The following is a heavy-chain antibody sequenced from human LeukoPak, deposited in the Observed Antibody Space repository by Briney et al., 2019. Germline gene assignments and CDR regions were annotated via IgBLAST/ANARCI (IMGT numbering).Heavy chain of an antibody. CDR1: GGTFSNYA. CDR3: ARIPPEGDAFDI. V-gene: IGHV1-69*05. CDR2: IIPIFGTT. J-gene: IGHJ3*02. Sequence: ASVKVSCKASGGTFSNYAISWVRRAPGQGLEWMGGIIPIFGTTNYAQKFQGRVTITTDESTSTAYMELSSLRSEDTAVYYCARIPPEGDAFDIWGQGTMVTVSS.